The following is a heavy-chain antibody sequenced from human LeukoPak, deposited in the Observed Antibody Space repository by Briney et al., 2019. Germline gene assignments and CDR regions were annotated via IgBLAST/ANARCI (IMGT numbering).Heavy chain of an antibody. J-gene: IGHJ6*03. V-gene: IGHV3-7*03. D-gene: IGHD6-6*01. Sequence: GGSLRLSCAASGFTFSSYWMSWVRQAPGKGLEWVANIKQDGSEKYYVDSVKGRFTISRDNAKNSLYLQMNSLRAEDTAMYYCARHPFIAARPGLGYYYYMDVWGKGTTVTVSS. CDR1: GFTFSSYW. CDR3: ARHPFIAARPGLGYYYYMDV. CDR2: IKQDGSEK.